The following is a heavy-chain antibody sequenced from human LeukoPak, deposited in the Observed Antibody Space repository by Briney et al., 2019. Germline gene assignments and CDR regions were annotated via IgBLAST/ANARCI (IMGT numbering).Heavy chain of an antibody. D-gene: IGHD3-10*01. J-gene: IGHJ6*04. CDR3: AKDFNVLLWFGEPRLYGMDV. Sequence: QPGGSLRLSCAASGFTFSSYAMSWVRQAPGKGLEWVSAISGSGGSTYYADSVKGRFTISRDNSKNTLYLQMNSLRAEDTAVYYCAKDFNVLLWFGEPRLYGMDVWGKGTTVTVSS. CDR2: ISGSGGST. CDR1: GFTFSSYA. V-gene: IGHV3-23*01.